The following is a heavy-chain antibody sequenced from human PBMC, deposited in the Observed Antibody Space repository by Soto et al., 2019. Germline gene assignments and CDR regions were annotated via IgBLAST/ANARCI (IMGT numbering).Heavy chain of an antibody. D-gene: IGHD3-9*01. CDR2: IIPIFGTA. Sequence: SVKVSCKASGGTFSSYAISWVRQAPGQGLEWMGGIIPIFGTANYAQKFQGRVTITADESTSTAYMELSSLRSEDTAVFYCARDIYFDWLYYYGMDVWGQGTTVTVSS. V-gene: IGHV1-69*13. CDR1: GGTFSSYA. J-gene: IGHJ6*02. CDR3: ARDIYFDWLYYYGMDV.